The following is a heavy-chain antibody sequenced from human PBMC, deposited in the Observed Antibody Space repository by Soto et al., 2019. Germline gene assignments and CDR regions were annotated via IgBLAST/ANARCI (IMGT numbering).Heavy chain of an antibody. Sequence: QVQLVQSGAEVKKPGASVKVSCRAYGYTFTAYYLYWLRQTPGQGLEWLGGINPDTGVADIAPKFQGKITMTRDTSINTAYMQLPRLTSDDTAVYYCARDPIGGGAPYYFDYWGQGTLVTVSS. J-gene: IGHJ4*02. CDR3: ARDPIGGGAPYYFDY. CDR2: INPDTGVA. V-gene: IGHV1-2*02. CDR1: GYTFTAYY. D-gene: IGHD3-16*01.